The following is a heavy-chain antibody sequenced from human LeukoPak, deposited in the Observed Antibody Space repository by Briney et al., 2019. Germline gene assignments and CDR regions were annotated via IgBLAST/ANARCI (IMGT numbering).Heavy chain of an antibody. Sequence: GGSLGLSCAASGFTFSSYAMHWVRQAPGKGLEWVAVISYDGSNKYYADSVKGRFTISRDNSKNTLYLQMNSLRAEDTAVYYCARELWFGELSYYYYYGMDVWGKGTTVTVSS. CDR3: ARELWFGELSYYYYYGMDV. D-gene: IGHD3-10*01. V-gene: IGHV3-30*04. J-gene: IGHJ6*04. CDR1: GFTFSSYA. CDR2: ISYDGSNK.